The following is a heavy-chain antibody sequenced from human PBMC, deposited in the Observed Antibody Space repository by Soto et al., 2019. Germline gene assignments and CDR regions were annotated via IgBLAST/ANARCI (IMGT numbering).Heavy chain of an antibody. CDR1: GGSISSGGYY. CDR2: IYYST. Sequence: QVQLQESGPGLVKPSQTLSLTCTVSGGSISSGGYYWSWIRQHPGKGLEWIGYIYYSTYYNPSLRRRVTISVXTXXXQXXLKLSSVTAADTAVYYCARDYRASYPAYYYYGMDVWGQGTTVTVSS. V-gene: IGHV4-31*03. CDR3: ARDYRASYPAYYYYGMDV. D-gene: IGHD3-16*02. J-gene: IGHJ6*02.